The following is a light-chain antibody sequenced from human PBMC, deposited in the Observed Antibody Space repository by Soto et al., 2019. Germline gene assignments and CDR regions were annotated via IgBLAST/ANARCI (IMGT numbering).Light chain of an antibody. V-gene: IGKV3-20*01. CDR3: QQYGSSLTST. CDR1: QSVSSSY. Sequence: EIVLTQSPGTLSLSPGERATLSCRASQSVSSSYLAWYQQKPGQAPRLLIYGASSRATGIPDRFSGSGSGTDFTLTISRLETEDFAVYYCQQYGSSLTSTFGQGTKVEIK. CDR2: GAS. J-gene: IGKJ1*01.